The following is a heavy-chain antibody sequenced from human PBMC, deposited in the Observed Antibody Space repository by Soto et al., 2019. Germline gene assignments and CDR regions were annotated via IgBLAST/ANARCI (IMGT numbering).Heavy chain of an antibody. D-gene: IGHD2-15*01. CDR2: INVGNGEK. CDR3: AAELYSRGSCCSFDI. CDR1: GFTFSRSA. Sequence: GGSVKVSGKTSGFTFSRSAVQWARQARGQRLEWIGWINVGNGEKNYAQKVQERITITRDMSTSTAYMELSGLRSEDTAVYYCAAELYSRGSCCSFDIWGQGTMVTVSS. V-gene: IGHV1-58*01. J-gene: IGHJ3*02.